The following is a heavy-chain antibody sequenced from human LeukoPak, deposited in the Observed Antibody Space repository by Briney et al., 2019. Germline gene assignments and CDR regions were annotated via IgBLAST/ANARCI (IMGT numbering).Heavy chain of an antibody. CDR2: IYSGGST. D-gene: IGHD2-2*01. CDR1: GFTVSSNY. CDR3: AKLGYCSSTSCYYEHYFDY. V-gene: IGHV3-53*01. J-gene: IGHJ4*02. Sequence: GSLRLSCAASGFTVSSNYMSWVRQAPGKGLEWVSVIYSGGSTYYADSVKGRFTISRDNSKNTLYLQMDSLRAEDTAVYYCAKLGYCSSTSCYYEHYFDYWGQGTLVTVSS.